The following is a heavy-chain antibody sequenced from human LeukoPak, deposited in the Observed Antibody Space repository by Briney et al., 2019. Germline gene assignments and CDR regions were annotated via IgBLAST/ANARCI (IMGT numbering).Heavy chain of an antibody. V-gene: IGHV3-21*04. D-gene: IGHD6-19*01. CDR2: ISSSSYI. CDR3: AKGGSGWYAGGFDY. J-gene: IGHJ4*02. Sequence: PGGSLRLSCAASGFTFSSYSMNWVRQAPGKGLEWVSSISSSSYINYADSVKGRFTISRDNAKNSLYLQMNSLRAEDTALYYCAKGGSGWYAGGFDYWGQGTLVTVSS. CDR1: GFTFSSYS.